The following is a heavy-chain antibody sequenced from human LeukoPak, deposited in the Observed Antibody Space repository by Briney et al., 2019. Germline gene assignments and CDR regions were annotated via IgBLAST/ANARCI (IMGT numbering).Heavy chain of an antibody. D-gene: IGHD6-19*01. CDR2: TFYSGGT. J-gene: IGHJ6*03. CDR3: ARRLIAVAGPYYYYYMDV. V-gene: IGHV4-39*07. Sequence: SETLSLTCTVSGDSISSSSYYWEWIRQPPGKGLEWIGSTFYSGGTYYNPSLKSRVTISVDTSKNQFSLKLSSVTAADTAVYYCARRLIAVAGPYYYYYMDVWGKGTTVTVSS. CDR1: GDSISSSSYY.